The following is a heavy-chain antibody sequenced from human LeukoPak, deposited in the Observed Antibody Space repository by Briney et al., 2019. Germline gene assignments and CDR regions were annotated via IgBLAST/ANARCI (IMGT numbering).Heavy chain of an antibody. D-gene: IGHD1-26*01. Sequence: GGSLRLSCAASGFTFSSYWMSWVRQAPGKGLEWVANIKQDGSEKYYVDSVKGRFTISRDNAKNSLYLQMNSLRAEDTAVYYCARAGVYLSGSYYAASFYYYYYMDVWGKGTTVTVSS. V-gene: IGHV3-7*01. CDR2: IKQDGSEK. CDR3: ARAGVYLSGSYYAASFYYYYYMDV. J-gene: IGHJ6*03. CDR1: GFTFSSYW.